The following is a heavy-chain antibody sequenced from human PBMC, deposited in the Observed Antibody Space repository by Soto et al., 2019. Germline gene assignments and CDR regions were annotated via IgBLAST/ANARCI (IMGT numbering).Heavy chain of an antibody. D-gene: IGHD3-22*01. V-gene: IGHV1-18*01. CDR3: ARDQIWRYYYDSSGYYSFAY. CDR1: GYTFTSYG. Sequence: ASVKVSCKASGYTFTSYGISWVRQAPGQGLEWMGWISAYNGNTNYAQKLQGRVTMTTDTSTSTAYMELRSLRSDDTAVYYCARDQIWRYYYDSSGYYSFAYWGKGTLVTVSS. CDR2: ISAYNGNT. J-gene: IGHJ4*02.